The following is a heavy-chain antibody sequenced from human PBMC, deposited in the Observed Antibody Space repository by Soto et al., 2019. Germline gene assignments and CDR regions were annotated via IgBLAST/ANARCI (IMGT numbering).Heavy chain of an antibody. CDR2: MNPNSGNT. J-gene: IGHJ5*02. Sequence: ASVKVSCKXSGYTFTSYDINWVRQATGQGLEWMGWMNPNSGNTGYAQKFQGRVTMTRNTSISTAYMELSSLRSEDTAVYYCARIGYCSGGSCYLGSNWFDPWGQGTLVTV. CDR3: ARIGYCSGGSCYLGSNWFDP. CDR1: GYTFTSYD. D-gene: IGHD2-15*01. V-gene: IGHV1-8*01.